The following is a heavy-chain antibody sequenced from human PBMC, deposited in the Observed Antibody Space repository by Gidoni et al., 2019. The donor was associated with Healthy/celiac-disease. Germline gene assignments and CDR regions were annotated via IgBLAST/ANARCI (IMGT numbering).Heavy chain of an antibody. CDR2: IYYSGST. CDR1: GGSISSSSYY. V-gene: IGHV4-39*01. D-gene: IGHD3-3*01. J-gene: IGHJ4*02. Sequence: QLQLQESGPGLVKPSETLSLTCTVSGGSISSSSYYWGWIRQPPGKGLEWIGSIYYSGSTYDNPSLKSRVTISVDTSKNQFSLKLSSVTAADTAEYYCARQTYYDFWSGYSHFDYWGQGTLVTVSS. CDR3: ARQTYYDFWSGYSHFDY.